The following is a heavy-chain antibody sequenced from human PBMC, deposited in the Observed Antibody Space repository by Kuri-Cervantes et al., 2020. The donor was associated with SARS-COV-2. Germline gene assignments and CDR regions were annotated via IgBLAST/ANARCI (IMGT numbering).Heavy chain of an antibody. D-gene: IGHD1-1*01. V-gene: IGHV1-3*02. CDR2: SNAGNGNT. J-gene: IGHJ6*03. CDR3: ARETGWYMDV. Sequence: ASVKVSCKASGYTFTSYAMHWVRQAPGQRLEWMGWSNAGNGNTKYSQEFQGRVTITRDTSASTAYMELRSLRSDDTAVYYCARETGWYMDVWGKGTTVTVSS. CDR1: GYTFTSYA.